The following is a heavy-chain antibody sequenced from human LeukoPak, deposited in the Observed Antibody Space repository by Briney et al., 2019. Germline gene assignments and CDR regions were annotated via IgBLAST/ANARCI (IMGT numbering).Heavy chain of an antibody. CDR1: GGTFSSYA. D-gene: IGHD2-2*01. J-gene: IGHJ6*04. Sequence: GSSVKVSCKASGGTFSSYAISWARQAPGQGLEWVGGIIPIFGTANYAQKFQGRVTITADESTSTAYMELSSLRSEDTAVYYCARDRGYCSSTSCYLNYYYGMDVWGKGTTVTVSS. CDR2: IIPIFGTA. CDR3: ARDRGYCSSTSCYLNYYYGMDV. V-gene: IGHV1-69*01.